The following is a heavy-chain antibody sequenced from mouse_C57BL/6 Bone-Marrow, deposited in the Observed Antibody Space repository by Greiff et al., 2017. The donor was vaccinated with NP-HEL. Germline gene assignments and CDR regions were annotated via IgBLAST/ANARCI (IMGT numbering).Heavy chain of an antibody. V-gene: IGHV1-36*01. Sequence: EVQLQQSGPVLVKPGPSVKISCKASGFTFTDYYMHWVKQSPGQSLEWIGLVYPYNGGTSYNQKFKGKATLTVDTSSSTAYMELNSLTSEDSAVYYCARSNYYGSRSGYFDDWGTGTTVTVSS. J-gene: IGHJ1*03. CDR2: VYPYNGGT. CDR3: ARSNYYGSRSGYFDD. CDR1: GFTFTDYY. D-gene: IGHD1-1*01.